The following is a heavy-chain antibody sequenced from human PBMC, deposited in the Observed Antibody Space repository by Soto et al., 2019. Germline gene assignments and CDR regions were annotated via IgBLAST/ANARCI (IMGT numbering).Heavy chain of an antibody. V-gene: IGHV3-13*05. J-gene: IGHJ3*02. CDR3: ARGFGGGFYSRSFDI. CDR1: GFTFSSYD. Sequence: EVQLVESGGGLVQPGGSLRLSCAVSGFTFSSYDMHWVRQTTGEGLEWVSGIGTAADPYYAGSVKGRHTISTENAKNSLYLEVNNLRVGDTAVYYCARGFGGGFYSRSFDIWGQGTLITVSS. D-gene: IGHD3-16*01. CDR2: IGTAADP.